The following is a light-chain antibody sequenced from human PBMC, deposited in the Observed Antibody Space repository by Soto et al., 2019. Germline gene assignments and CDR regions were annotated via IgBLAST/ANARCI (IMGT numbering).Light chain of an antibody. CDR2: DAS. J-gene: IGKJ4*01. Sequence: EIVLTQSPATLSLSPGERATLTCRASQSVSSYLAWYQQKPAQAPRLLIYDASNRATGIPARFSGSGSGTDFTLTISSLEPEDFALYYCQQRSSWPLTFGGGTKVEIK. CDR1: QSVSSY. V-gene: IGKV3-11*01. CDR3: QQRSSWPLT.